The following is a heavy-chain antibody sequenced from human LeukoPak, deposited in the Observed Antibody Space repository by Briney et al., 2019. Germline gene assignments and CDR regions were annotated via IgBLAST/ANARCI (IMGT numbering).Heavy chain of an antibody. CDR3: ARDWVGAPPFDY. D-gene: IGHD1-26*01. J-gene: IGHJ4*02. Sequence: ASVKVSCKASGYTFTSYGISWVRQAPGQGLEWMGWISAYNGNTNYAQKLQGRGTITTDTSTSTAYMELRSLRSDDTAVYYCARDWVGAPPFDYWGQGTLVTVSS. V-gene: IGHV1-18*01. CDR2: ISAYNGNT. CDR1: GYTFTSYG.